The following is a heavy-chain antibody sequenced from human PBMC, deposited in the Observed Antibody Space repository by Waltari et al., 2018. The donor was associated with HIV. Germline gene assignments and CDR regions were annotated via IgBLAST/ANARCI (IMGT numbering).Heavy chain of an antibody. CDR2: IKQDGSEK. CDR3: ARGGFYGSGSKVN. CDR1: VFNFRIYW. D-gene: IGHD3-10*01. Sequence: EVQLVESGGGVVQPGGSLRLSCAASVFNFRIYWMSWVRRAPGKGLEWVANIKQDGSEKYYVDSVNGRFTISRDNAENSLYLQMNSLRAEDTAVYYCARGGFYGSGSKVNWGQGTLVTVSS. J-gene: IGHJ4*02. V-gene: IGHV3-7*04.